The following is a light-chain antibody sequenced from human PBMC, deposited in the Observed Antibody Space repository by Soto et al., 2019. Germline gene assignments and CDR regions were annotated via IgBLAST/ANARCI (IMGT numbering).Light chain of an antibody. CDR3: QQFSSYPLT. V-gene: IGKV3-20*01. CDR1: QSVSNNY. J-gene: IGKJ4*01. CDR2: GAS. Sequence: IMFKQSPGTLSWTPGERATLSGRSSQSVSNNYLAWYQQKPGQAPRLLIYGASNRATGIPDRFSGSGSGTDFTLTISRLEPEDFAVYYCQQFSSYPLTFGGGTKVDI.